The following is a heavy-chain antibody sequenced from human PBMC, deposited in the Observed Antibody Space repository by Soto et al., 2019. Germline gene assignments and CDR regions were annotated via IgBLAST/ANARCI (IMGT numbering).Heavy chain of an antibody. V-gene: IGHV5-51*01. J-gene: IGHJ3*02. CDR3: ARQMCSSTSCYESAFDI. Sequence: PGESLKISCKGSGYSFTSYWIGWVRQMPGKGLEWMGIIYPGDSDTRYSPSFQGQVTISADKSISTAYLQWSSLKASDTAMYYCARQMCSSTSCYESAFDIWGQGTRVTVSS. D-gene: IGHD2-2*01. CDR1: GYSFTSYW. CDR2: IYPGDSDT.